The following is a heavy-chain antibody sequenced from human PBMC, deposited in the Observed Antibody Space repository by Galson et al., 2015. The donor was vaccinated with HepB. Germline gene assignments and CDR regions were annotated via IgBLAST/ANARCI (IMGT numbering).Heavy chain of an antibody. CDR3: ARRSRVRGADY. Sequence: ETLSLTCAVYGGSFSGYYWSWIRQPPGKGLEWIGEINHSGSTNYNPSLKSRVTISVDTSKNQFSLKLSSVTAADTAVYYCARRSRVRGADYWGQGTLVTVSS. V-gene: IGHV4-34*01. CDR2: INHSGST. CDR1: GGSFSGYY. J-gene: IGHJ4*02. D-gene: IGHD3-10*01.